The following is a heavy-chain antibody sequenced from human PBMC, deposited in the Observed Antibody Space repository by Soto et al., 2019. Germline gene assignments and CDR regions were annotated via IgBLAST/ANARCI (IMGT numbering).Heavy chain of an antibody. Sequence: QVQLVQSGAEVKKPGASVKVSCKASGYTFSSYDINWVRQATGQGLEWMGWLNPNSGDTGYAQKFQGRVTLTRNTSINTAYIELSSLTSADTAVYYCATSGGGWYLYWGQGTLVTVSS. V-gene: IGHV1-8*01. J-gene: IGHJ4*02. D-gene: IGHD6-19*01. CDR3: ATSGGGWYLY. CDR1: GYTFSSYD. CDR2: LNPNSGDT.